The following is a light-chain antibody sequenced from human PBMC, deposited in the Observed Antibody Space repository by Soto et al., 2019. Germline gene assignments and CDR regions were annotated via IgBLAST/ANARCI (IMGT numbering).Light chain of an antibody. V-gene: IGKV4-1*01. Sequence: DIVMTKSPDSLAVSLGGRATINCKSSQSVLYSSNNKNYLAWYQQKPGQPPKLLIYWASTRESGVPDRCSGSGSGTYFTLTISSLHAEDVAFYYRQQYYSTPYTFGQGTKLEIK. J-gene: IGKJ2*01. CDR3: QQYYSTPYT. CDR1: QSVLYSSNNKNY. CDR2: WAS.